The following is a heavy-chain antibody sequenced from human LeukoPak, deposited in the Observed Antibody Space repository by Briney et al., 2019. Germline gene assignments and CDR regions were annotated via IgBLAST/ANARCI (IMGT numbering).Heavy chain of an antibody. CDR3: AKVKTSSFYYFDN. CDR2: ISYDGSNK. D-gene: IGHD2-2*01. J-gene: IGHJ4*02. V-gene: IGHV3-30*18. CDR1: GFTFSDYG. Sequence: GRSLRLSCAASGFTFSDYGLYWVCQGPGKGLEWVAVISYDGSNKYYADSVKGRFTLSRDNSKNTLYLQMNRLRTEDTAVYYCAKVKTSSFYYFDNWGQGTLVTVSS.